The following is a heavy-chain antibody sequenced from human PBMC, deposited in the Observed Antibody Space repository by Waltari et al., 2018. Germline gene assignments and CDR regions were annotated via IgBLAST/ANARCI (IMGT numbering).Heavy chain of an antibody. D-gene: IGHD6-6*01. Sequence: EVQLVESGGGLVQPGGSLRLSCAASGFTFSNYWMSWVRQAPGKGLEGVAKIKQDGSGIHSVDSMKGRFTLSRDNAKNSLYLQMNSLRAEDTAVYYCARIGYSSSSFDYWGRGTLVTVSS. CDR3: ARIGYSSSSFDY. V-gene: IGHV3-7*01. CDR2: IKQDGSGI. J-gene: IGHJ4*02. CDR1: GFTFSNYW.